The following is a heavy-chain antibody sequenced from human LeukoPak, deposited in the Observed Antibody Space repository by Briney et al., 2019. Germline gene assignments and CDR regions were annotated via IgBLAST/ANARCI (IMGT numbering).Heavy chain of an antibody. Sequence: RSETLSLTCTVSGGSISSYYWSWIRQPPGKGLEWIGYIYYSGSTNYNPSLKSRVTISVDTSKNQFSLKLSSVTAADTAVYYCARHVGSSSWYDYWGQGTLVTVSS. J-gene: IGHJ4*02. CDR2: IYYSGST. V-gene: IGHV4-59*08. CDR3: ARHVGSSSWYDY. CDR1: GGSISSYY. D-gene: IGHD6-13*01.